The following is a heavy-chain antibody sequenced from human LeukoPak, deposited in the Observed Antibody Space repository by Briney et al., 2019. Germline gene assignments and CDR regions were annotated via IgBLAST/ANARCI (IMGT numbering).Heavy chain of an antibody. CDR2: IIPILVIG. CDR3: ARDCSSTSCYYGMDV. V-gene: IGHV1-69*04. J-gene: IGHJ6*01. CDR1: GGTLSSYA. D-gene: IGHD2-2*01. Sequence: SVKVSCMASGGTLSSYAICWVRQAPGQGVEWMGRIIPILVIGNYVQKLQGRVTITADKNTSRAYMELSSLRYEDTAVYYCARDCSSTSCYYGMDVWGQGTTVTVSS.